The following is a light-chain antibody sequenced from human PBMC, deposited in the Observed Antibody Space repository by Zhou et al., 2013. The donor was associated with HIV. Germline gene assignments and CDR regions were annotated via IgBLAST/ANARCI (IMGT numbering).Light chain of an antibody. CDR1: QSVRNNF. V-gene: IGKV3-20*01. CDR3: HQYGRSHT. J-gene: IGKJ2*01. CDR2: GAS. Sequence: IVLTQSPGTLSLSPGERATLSCRASQSVRNNFLAWYQQKPGQAPRLLIYGASTRATGIPDRFSGSGTGTDFTLTISRLEPEDFAVYYCHQYGRSHTFGQGTKLDIK.